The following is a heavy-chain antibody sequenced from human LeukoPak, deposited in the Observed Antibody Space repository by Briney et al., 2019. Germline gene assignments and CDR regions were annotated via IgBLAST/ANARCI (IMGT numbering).Heavy chain of an antibody. CDR1: GFTVSSNY. D-gene: IGHD3-22*01. V-gene: IGHV3-66*01. Sequence: GGSLRLSCAASGFTVSSNYMNWVRQAPGKGLEWVSVIYSGGNTYYADSVKGRFTISRDNSKNTLYLQMNSLRTEDTAVYYCARGGSYFDISGYYFYWGQGTLVTVSS. CDR2: IYSGGNT. J-gene: IGHJ4*02. CDR3: ARGGSYFDISGYYFY.